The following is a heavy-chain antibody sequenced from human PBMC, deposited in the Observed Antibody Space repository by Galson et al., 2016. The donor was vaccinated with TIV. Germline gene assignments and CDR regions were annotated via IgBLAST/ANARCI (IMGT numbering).Heavy chain of an antibody. CDR3: AKENDFDS. V-gene: IGHV3-30*04. Sequence: SLRLSCAGSGFTFSDYVLHWVRQAPGKGLQWVAFISSDGIRKYVADSVKGRFTISRDNSENTLYLQMNNLRPDDTAAYFFAKENDFDSWGQGTLVTFSS. CDR1: GFTFSDYV. CDR2: ISSDGIRK. J-gene: IGHJ5*01. D-gene: IGHD3-16*01.